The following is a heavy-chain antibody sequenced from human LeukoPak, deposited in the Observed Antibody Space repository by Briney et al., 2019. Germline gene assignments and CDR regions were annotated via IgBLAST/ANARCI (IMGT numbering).Heavy chain of an antibody. D-gene: IGHD1-26*01. CDR3: ARDREPLPVYYFDY. V-gene: IGHV1-2*02. CDR2: INPNSGGT. CDR1: GYTFTGYY. J-gene: IGHJ4*02. Sequence: ASVKVSCKASGYTFTGYYMHWVRQAPGQGLEWMGWINPNSGGTNYAQKVQGRVTMTRDTSISTAYMELSRLRSDDTAVYYCARDREPLPVYYFDYWGQGTLVTVSS.